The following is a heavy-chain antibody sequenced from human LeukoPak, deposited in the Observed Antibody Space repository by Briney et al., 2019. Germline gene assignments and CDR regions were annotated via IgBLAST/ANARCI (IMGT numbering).Heavy chain of an antibody. CDR3: ARLTKTVTYRDLVYYMDV. V-gene: IGHV5-51*01. D-gene: IGHD4-11*01. CDR2: IYPGDSDT. CDR1: GSSFTSYW. Sequence: GASLQISCKGSGSSFTSYWIGGVRQLPGKRLEWMGIIYPGDSDTRYSPSFQGQVTISADKSISTAYLQSSSLKASDTAMYYCARLTKTVTYRDLVYYMDVWGKGTTVTVSS. J-gene: IGHJ6*03.